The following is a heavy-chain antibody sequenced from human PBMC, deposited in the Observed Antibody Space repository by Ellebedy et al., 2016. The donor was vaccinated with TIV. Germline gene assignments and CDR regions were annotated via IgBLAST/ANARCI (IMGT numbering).Heavy chain of an antibody. D-gene: IGHD5-18*01. CDR1: GFTFSSYA. V-gene: IGHV3-23*01. Sequence: PGGSLRLSCAASGFTFSSYAMSWVRQAPGKGLEWVSTISNTGSRTYYADSVEGRFTISRDNSKKTLYLQMNSLRAEDTAIYYCAKDRTPGDGYWVFDFWGQGTLVTVST. CDR3: AKDRTPGDGYWVFDF. J-gene: IGHJ4*02. CDR2: ISNTGSRT.